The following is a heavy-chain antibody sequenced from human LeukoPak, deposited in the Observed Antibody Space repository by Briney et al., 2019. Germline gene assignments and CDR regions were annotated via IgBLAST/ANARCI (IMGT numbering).Heavy chain of an antibody. CDR1: GLTVSDNF. CDR3: VGEVLRDGSYLLDS. D-gene: IGHD1-26*01. CDR2: IYIAGTT. J-gene: IGHJ4*02. Sequence: PGGSLRLSCAASGLTVSDNFMTWVRQAPGKGLEWVSTIYIAGTTYSADSVKGRFTISRDNSRNTLYLQMNSLRAEDTAIYFCVGEVLRDGSYLLDSWGQGILVTVSS. V-gene: IGHV3-53*01.